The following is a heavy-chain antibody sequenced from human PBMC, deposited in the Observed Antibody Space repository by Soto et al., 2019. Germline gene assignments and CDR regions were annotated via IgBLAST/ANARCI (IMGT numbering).Heavy chain of an antibody. D-gene: IGHD2-15*01. V-gene: IGHV4-34*01. CDR3: ARAAPRYWSGGGCYSGRDY. J-gene: IGHJ4*02. CDR1: GGSFSGYY. Sequence: QVQLQQWGAGLLKPSETLSLTCAVYGGSFSGYYWSWIRQPPGKGLEWIGEINHSGSTNYNPSLQRRVTISVDTSQNQFSRKLSSGTAADTGLYYCARAAPRYWSGGGCYSGRDYGGQGTLVTVSS. CDR2: INHSGST.